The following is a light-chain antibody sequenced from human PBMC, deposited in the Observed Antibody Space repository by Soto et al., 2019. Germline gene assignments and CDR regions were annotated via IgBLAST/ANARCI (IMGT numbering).Light chain of an antibody. V-gene: IGLV2-11*01. Sequence: QSALTQPRSVSGSPTQSVTISCTGTSSDVGGYNYVSWYQQHPGKAPKLMIYDVYNRPLGVPDRFSGSKSGNTASLTISGLQAEDEADYYCCSYAGSSTRVFGTGTKLTVL. J-gene: IGLJ1*01. CDR3: CSYAGSSTRV. CDR2: DVY. CDR1: SSDVGGYNY.